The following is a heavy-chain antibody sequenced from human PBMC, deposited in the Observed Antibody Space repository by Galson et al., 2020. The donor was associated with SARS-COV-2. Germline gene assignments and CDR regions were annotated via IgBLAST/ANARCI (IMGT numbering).Heavy chain of an antibody. CDR2: INTNTGNP. V-gene: IGHV7-4-1*02. J-gene: IGHJ6*02. D-gene: IGHD5-12*01. Sequence: ASVKVSCKASGYTFTSYAMNWVRQAPGQGLEWMGWINTNTGNPTYAQGFTGRFVFSLDTSVSTAYLQISSLKAEDTAVYYCARELECNWGSGYDLGPYYDGMVVWGQGTTVTVSS. CDR3: ARELECNWGSGYDLGPYYDGMVV. CDR1: GYTFTSYA.